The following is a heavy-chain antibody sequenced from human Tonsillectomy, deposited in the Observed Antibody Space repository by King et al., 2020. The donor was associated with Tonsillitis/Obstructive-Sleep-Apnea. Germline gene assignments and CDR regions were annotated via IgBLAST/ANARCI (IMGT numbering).Heavy chain of an antibody. V-gene: IGHV4-39*01. CDR1: GGSISSSSYY. Sequence: QLQESGPGLVKPSETLSLTCTVSGGSISSSSYYWGWIRQPPGKGLEWIGSIYYSGSTYYNPSLKSRVTISVDTSKNQFSLKPSSVTAADTAVYYCASGVLRGYSYGYGYWGQGTLVTVSS. J-gene: IGHJ4*02. D-gene: IGHD5-18*01. CDR2: IYYSGST. CDR3: ASGVLRGYSYGYGY.